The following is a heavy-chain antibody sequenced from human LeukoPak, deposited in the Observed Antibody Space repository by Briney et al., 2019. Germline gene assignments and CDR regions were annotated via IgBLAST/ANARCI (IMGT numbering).Heavy chain of an antibody. CDR1: GGSISSYY. CDR2: IYYSGST. J-gene: IGHJ4*02. CDR3: ARDDSSGWGY. V-gene: IGHV4-59*01. Sequence: SETLSLTCTVSGGSISSYYWSWIRQPPGKGLEWIGYIYYSGSTNYNPSLKSRVIISVDTSKNQFSLKLSSVTAADTAVYYCARDDSSGWGYWGQGTLVTVSS. D-gene: IGHD6-19*01.